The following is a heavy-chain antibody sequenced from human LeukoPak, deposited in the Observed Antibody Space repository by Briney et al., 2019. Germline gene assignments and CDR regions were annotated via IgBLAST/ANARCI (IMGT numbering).Heavy chain of an antibody. J-gene: IGHJ4*02. CDR3: ATYRQVLLPFES. D-gene: IGHD5-18*01. CDR1: GLTVSSNY. CDR2: ISSSSSYI. Sequence: GGSPRLSCAASGLTVSSNYMSWVRQAPGKGLEWVSSISSSSSYIYYADSVKGRFTISRDNAKNSLYLQMNSLRAEDTAVYYCATYRQVLLPFESWGQGTLVTVSS. V-gene: IGHV3-21*01.